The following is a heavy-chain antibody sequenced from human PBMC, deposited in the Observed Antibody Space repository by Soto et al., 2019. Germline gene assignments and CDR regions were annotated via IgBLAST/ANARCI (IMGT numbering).Heavy chain of an antibody. J-gene: IGHJ4*02. CDR2: IWDDGSNK. CDR1: GFTFTRYG. CDR3: ARDTRGAYFDY. D-gene: IGHD2-15*01. V-gene: IGHV3-33*01. Sequence: GGSLRLSCAASGFTFTRYGMHWVRQAPGKGLEWVAVIWDDGSNKLYGDSVKGRFTISRDNSKNTVYLQMNSLRAEDTAVYYCARDTRGAYFDYWGQGTLVTVSS.